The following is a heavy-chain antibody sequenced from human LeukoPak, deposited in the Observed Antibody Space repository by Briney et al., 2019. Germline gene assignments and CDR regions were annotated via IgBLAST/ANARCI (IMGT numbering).Heavy chain of an antibody. CDR1: GGSITTTDFD. CDR2: ISSSGKA. J-gene: IGHJ4*02. CDR3: ARFKGGTGFDY. D-gene: IGHD1-26*01. V-gene: IGHV4-39*01. Sequence: PSETLSLTCAVSGGSITTTDFDWAWIRQPPGRGFEWIATISSSGKAYYYPSLMSRVTISVDTSKNQFSLDVTSVTAADTGLFYCARFKGGTGFDYWGRGILVIVS.